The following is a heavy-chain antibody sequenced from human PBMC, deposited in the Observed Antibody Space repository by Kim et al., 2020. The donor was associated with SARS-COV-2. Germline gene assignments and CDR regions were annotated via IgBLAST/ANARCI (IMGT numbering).Heavy chain of an antibody. J-gene: IGHJ6*02. CDR3: ATGGVVPAAYNRHYYGMDV. CDR1: GYTLTELS. V-gene: IGHV1-24*01. CDR2: FDPEDGET. Sequence: ASVKVSCKVSGYTLTELSMHWVRQAPGKGLEWMGGFDPEDGETIYAQKFQGRVTMTEDTSTDTAYMELSSLRSEDTAVYYCATGGVVPAAYNRHYYGMDVWGQGTTVTVSS. D-gene: IGHD2-2*01.